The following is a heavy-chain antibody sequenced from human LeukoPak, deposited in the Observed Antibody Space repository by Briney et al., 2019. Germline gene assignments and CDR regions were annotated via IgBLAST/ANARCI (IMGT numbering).Heavy chain of an antibody. V-gene: IGHV3-64D*09. CDR1: GFTFSSYA. CDR3: VKDTYYDSWSFDY. Sequence: PGGSLRLSCSASGFTFSSYAMHWVRQAPGKGLEYLSGISSNGGSTYYADSLKDRFTISRDNSKNTLYLQMSSLRAEDTAVYYCVKDTYYDSWSFDYWGQGTLVTVSS. J-gene: IGHJ4*02. CDR2: ISSNGGST. D-gene: IGHD3-3*01.